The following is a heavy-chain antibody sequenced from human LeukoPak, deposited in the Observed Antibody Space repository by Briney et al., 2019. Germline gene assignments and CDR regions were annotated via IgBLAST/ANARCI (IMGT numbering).Heavy chain of an antibody. CDR1: GFTFSSYA. CDR2: ISYDGSNK. D-gene: IGHD2-2*01. J-gene: IGHJ4*02. CDR3: ARVQPLSYAEDY. Sequence: PGGSLRLSCAASGFTFSSYAMHWVRQAPGKGLEWVAVISYDGSNKYYADSVKGRFTISRDNSKNTLYLQMNSLRAEDTAVYYCARVQPLSYAEDYWGQGTPVTVSS. V-gene: IGHV3-30*04.